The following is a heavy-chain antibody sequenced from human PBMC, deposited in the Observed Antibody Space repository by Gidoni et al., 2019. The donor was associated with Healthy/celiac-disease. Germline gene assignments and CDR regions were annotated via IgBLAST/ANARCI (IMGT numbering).Heavy chain of an antibody. D-gene: IGHD3-10*01. V-gene: IGHV4-34*01. CDR2: INHSGST. Sequence: LQQWGAGLLKPSETLSLTCAVYGGSFSGYYWSWISQPPGKGLEWIGEINHSGSTNYNPSLKSRVTISVDTSKNQFSLKLSSVTAADTAVYYCARALSASAISPFDYWGQGTLVTVSS. CDR1: GGSFSGYY. CDR3: ARALSASAISPFDY. J-gene: IGHJ4*02.